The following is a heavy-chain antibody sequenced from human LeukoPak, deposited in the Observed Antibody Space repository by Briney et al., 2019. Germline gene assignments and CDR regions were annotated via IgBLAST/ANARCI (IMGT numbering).Heavy chain of an antibody. CDR3: ATTVTTPLDY. Sequence: GSSVKVSCKASGGTFSSYAISWVRQAPGQGLEWMGRIIPILGIANYAQKFQGRVTITADKSTSTAYMELSSLRSEDAAVYYCATTVTTPLDYWGQGTLVTVSS. CDR2: IIPILGIA. CDR1: GGTFSSYA. J-gene: IGHJ4*02. D-gene: IGHD4-11*01. V-gene: IGHV1-69*04.